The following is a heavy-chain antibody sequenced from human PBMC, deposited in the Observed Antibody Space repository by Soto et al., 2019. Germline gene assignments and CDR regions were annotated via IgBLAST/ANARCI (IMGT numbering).Heavy chain of an antibody. Sequence: QVQLVESGGGLVKPGGSLRLSCAASGFTFSDSYMSWIRQAPGKGLEWISYITFSGNTVYYADSLKGRFTISRDNAKNSLYLQTNRLGAEDTAVYYCARVSWREKYGMDVWGQGTTVTVSS. CDR3: ARVSWREKYGMDV. J-gene: IGHJ6*02. CDR2: ITFSGNTV. CDR1: GFTFSDSY. V-gene: IGHV3-11*01.